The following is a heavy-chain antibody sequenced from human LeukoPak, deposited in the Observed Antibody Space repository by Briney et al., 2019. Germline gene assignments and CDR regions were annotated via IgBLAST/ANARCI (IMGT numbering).Heavy chain of an antibody. J-gene: IGHJ4*02. CDR3: ARRDYVWGSYRSPFDY. CDR1: GDSISSDSW. CDR2: IYHGGST. Sequence: SETLSLTCAVSGDSISSDSWWSWVRQPPGKGLEWIAEIYHGGSTNYNPSLKSRVTISVDTSKNQFSLKLSSVTAADTAVYYCARRDYVWGSYRSPFDYWGQGTLVTVSS. D-gene: IGHD3-16*02. V-gene: IGHV4-4*02.